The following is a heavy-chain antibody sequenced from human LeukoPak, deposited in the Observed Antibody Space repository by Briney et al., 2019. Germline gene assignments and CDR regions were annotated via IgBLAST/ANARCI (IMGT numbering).Heavy chain of an antibody. CDR2: INPNSGGT. CDR1: GYTFTGYY. J-gene: IGHJ5*02. Sequence: ASVKVSCEASGYTFTGYYMHWVRQAPGQGLEWMGWINPNSGGTNYAQKFQGRVTMTRDTSISTAYMELSRLRSDDTAVYYCARESRIAAAGTGGFDPWGQGTLVTVSS. V-gene: IGHV1-2*02. D-gene: IGHD6-13*01. CDR3: ARESRIAAAGTGGFDP.